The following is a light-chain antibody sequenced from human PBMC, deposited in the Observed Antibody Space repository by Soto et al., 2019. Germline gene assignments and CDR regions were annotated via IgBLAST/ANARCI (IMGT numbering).Light chain of an antibody. V-gene: IGLV5-45*03. CDR1: SGISVGTYR. Sequence: QLVLTQPSSLSASPGASASLTCTLRSGISVGTYRIYWFQQKPGSPPQYLLRYRSDSDKQQGSGVPSRFSASKDASANAGILVISGLQSDDEADYYCMIWHSSDYVFGSGTQLTVL. J-gene: IGLJ7*01. CDR2: YRSDSDK. CDR3: MIWHSSDYV.